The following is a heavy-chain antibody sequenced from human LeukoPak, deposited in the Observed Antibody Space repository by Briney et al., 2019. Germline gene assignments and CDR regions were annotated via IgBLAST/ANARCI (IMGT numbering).Heavy chain of an antibody. Sequence: SETLSLTCTVSGGSTSSYYWSWIRQPAGKGLEWIGRIYTSGSTNYNPSLKSRVTMSVDTSKNQFSLKLSSVTAADTAVYYCVVSTYYSDSQSVWGQGTLVTVSS. CDR3: VVSTYYSDSQSV. V-gene: IGHV4-4*07. J-gene: IGHJ4*02. CDR1: GGSTSSYY. D-gene: IGHD3-22*01. CDR2: IYTSGST.